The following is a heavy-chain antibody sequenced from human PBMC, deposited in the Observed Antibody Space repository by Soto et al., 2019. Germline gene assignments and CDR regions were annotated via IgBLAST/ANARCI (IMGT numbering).Heavy chain of an antibody. D-gene: IGHD6-19*01. CDR1: GFTFSSNS. CDR2: ISSSSSYI. CDR3: ARDPRFRVAEMDY. Sequence: PGGSLRLSCAASGFTFSSNSMTWVRQAPGKGLEWVSTISSSSSYIYYADSMKGRFTISRDNAKNSLYLQMNSLRAEDTAVYYCARDPRFRVAEMDYWGQGTLVTVSS. V-gene: IGHV3-21*01. J-gene: IGHJ4*02.